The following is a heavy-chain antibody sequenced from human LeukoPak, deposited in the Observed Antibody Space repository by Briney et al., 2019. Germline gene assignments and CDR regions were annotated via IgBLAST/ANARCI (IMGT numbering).Heavy chain of an antibody. CDR1: GGSISSSNW. CDR3: ARVAAAGINNFDY. V-gene: IGHV4-4*02. D-gene: IGHD6-13*01. J-gene: IGHJ4*02. Sequence: PSETLSLTCAVSGGSISSSNWWSWVRQPPGKGLEWIGEIYHSGSTNYNPSLKSRVTMSVDTSKNQFSLKLSSVTAADTAVYYCARVAAAGINNFDYWGQGTLVTVSS. CDR2: IYHSGST.